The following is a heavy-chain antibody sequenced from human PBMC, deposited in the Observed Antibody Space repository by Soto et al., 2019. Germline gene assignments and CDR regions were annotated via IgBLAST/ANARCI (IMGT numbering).Heavy chain of an antibody. CDR1: GYTFTSYD. Sequence: GASVKVSCKASGYTFTSYDINWVRQATGQGLEWMGWMNPNSGNTGYAQKFQGRVTMTRNTSISTAYMELSSLRSEDTAVYYCAFGLVVPADIGGRGWFDPWGQGTLVTVSS. V-gene: IGHV1-8*01. CDR2: MNPNSGNT. CDR3: AFGLVVPADIGGRGWFDP. J-gene: IGHJ5*02. D-gene: IGHD2-2*02.